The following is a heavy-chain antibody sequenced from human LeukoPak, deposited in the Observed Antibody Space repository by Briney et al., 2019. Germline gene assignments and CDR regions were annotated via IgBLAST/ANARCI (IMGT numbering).Heavy chain of an antibody. CDR1: GYTFTSYG. Sequence: ASVKVSCKASGYTFTSYGSSWVRQAPGQGLEWMGWISAYNGNTNYVQKLQGKVTMSTDTCRSTDYMELRSLRSDDTGVYCCAISRLIGGYYDFWSGYPCLDYWGQGALVTVSS. CDR3: AISRLIGGYYDFWSGYPCLDY. J-gene: IGHJ4*02. CDR2: ISAYNGNT. V-gene: IGHV1-18*01. D-gene: IGHD3-3*01.